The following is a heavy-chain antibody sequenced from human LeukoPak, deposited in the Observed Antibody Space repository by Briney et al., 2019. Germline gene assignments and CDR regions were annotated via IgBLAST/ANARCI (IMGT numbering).Heavy chain of an antibody. D-gene: IGHD4/OR15-4a*01. Sequence: GGSLRLSCAASGFTSSSYSMNWVRQAPGKGLEWVSYISSSSSTIYYADSVKGRFTISRDNAKNSLYLQMNSLRAEDTAVYYCAREDYDFDYWGQGTLVTVSS. J-gene: IGHJ4*02. CDR3: AREDYDFDY. CDR2: ISSSSSTI. V-gene: IGHV3-48*01. CDR1: GFTSSSYS.